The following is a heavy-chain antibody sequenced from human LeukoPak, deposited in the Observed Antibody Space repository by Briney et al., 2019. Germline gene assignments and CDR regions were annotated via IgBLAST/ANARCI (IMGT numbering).Heavy chain of an antibody. Sequence: PSETLSLTCTVSGASISTYYWRWIRQPPAKGLEWIGYLYYSGSTTYSPSLKSRVTMSVDTSKSQFSLKLNSVTAADTAIYYCARVRGTFETDWGQGTLVTVSS. CDR2: LYYSGST. CDR1: GASISTYY. J-gene: IGHJ1*01. D-gene: IGHD2/OR15-2a*01. V-gene: IGHV4-59*01. CDR3: ARVRGTFETD.